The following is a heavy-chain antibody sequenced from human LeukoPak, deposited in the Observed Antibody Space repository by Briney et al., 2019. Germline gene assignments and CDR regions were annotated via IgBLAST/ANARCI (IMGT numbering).Heavy chain of an antibody. J-gene: IGHJ4*01. D-gene: IGHD3/OR15-3a*01. Sequence: SETLSLACSVSDGSIRTYYWSWIRQSPGQGLEWIGNIYYRGDINYNPSLKSRVIISIDTSKNQFSLKVTSLTAADTAVYYCATNKDWAEADWGQGTLVTVSS. CDR2: IYYRGDI. CDR1: DGSIRTYY. V-gene: IGHV4-59*03. CDR3: ATNKDWAEAD.